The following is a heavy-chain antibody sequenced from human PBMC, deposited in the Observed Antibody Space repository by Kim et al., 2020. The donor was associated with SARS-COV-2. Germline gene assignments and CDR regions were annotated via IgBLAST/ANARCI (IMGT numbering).Heavy chain of an antibody. Sequence: GGSLRLSCVTSGFTFGNYVMNWVRRAPGQGLEWVSATSGSGDRKYYTDSVKGRFTISRDNSKNTVYLQMNSLRVEDTAVYYCAKGHIMIRGFITWTYYFAMDVWGQGTTVTVSS. J-gene: IGHJ6*02. CDR2: TSGSGDRK. CDR3: AKGHIMIRGFITWTYYFAMDV. CDR1: GFTFGNYV. V-gene: IGHV3-23*01. D-gene: IGHD3-10*01.